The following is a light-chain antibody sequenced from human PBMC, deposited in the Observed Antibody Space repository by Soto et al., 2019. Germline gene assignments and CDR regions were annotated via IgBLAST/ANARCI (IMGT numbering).Light chain of an antibody. Sequence: QLVLTQSPSASASLGASVKLTCTLSSGHSTYAIAWHQQQPEKGPRYLMKLNSDGSHSKGDGIPDRFSGSSSGAERYLTISNLQSEDEADYYCSSYAGSSNVFGTGTKLTVL. J-gene: IGLJ1*01. CDR1: SGHSTYA. CDR3: SSYAGSSNV. V-gene: IGLV4-69*01. CDR2: LNSDGSH.